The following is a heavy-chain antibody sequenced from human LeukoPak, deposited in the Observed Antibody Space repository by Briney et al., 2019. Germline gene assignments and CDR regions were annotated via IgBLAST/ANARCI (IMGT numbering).Heavy chain of an antibody. J-gene: IGHJ4*02. CDR2: IRNDGGNH. CDR1: GFTFRSNG. CDR3: AKVLGKYYYDSSRTFDY. D-gene: IGHD3-22*01. Sequence: GGSLRLSCAASGFTFRSNGIHWVRQTPGKGLQWVAFIRNDGGNHYYADSVKGRFTISRDNSKNTLYLQMNSLRAEDTAVYYCAKVLGKYYYDSSRTFDYWGQGTLVTVSS. V-gene: IGHV3-30*02.